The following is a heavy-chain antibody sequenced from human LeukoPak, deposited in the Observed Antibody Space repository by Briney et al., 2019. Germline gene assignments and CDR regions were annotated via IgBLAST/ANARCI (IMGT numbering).Heavy chain of an antibody. CDR1: GFTFSDYY. CDR3: ARGRFARFFDY. Sequence: GSLRLSCAASGFTFSDYYMSWIRQPPGKGLEWIGEINHSGSTNYNPSLKSRVTISVDTSKNQFSLKLSSVTAADTAVYYCARGRFARFFDYWGQGTLVTVSS. J-gene: IGHJ4*02. V-gene: IGHV4-34*01. D-gene: IGHD2-21*01. CDR2: INHSGST.